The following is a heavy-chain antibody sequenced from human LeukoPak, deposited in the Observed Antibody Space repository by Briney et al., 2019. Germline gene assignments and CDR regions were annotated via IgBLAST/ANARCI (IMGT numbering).Heavy chain of an antibody. V-gene: IGHV4-61*01. Sequence: SETLSLTCTVSGASVSSGRYFWSWIRHPPGKGLEWIGYLYYSGSPNYNPSLKSRVTISIDTSKNQFSLRLNSVTAADTAVYYCARVYYYDTNYFDYWGQGTLVTVSS. CDR2: LYYSGSP. CDR3: ARVYYYDTNYFDY. D-gene: IGHD3-22*01. CDR1: GASVSSGRYF. J-gene: IGHJ4*02.